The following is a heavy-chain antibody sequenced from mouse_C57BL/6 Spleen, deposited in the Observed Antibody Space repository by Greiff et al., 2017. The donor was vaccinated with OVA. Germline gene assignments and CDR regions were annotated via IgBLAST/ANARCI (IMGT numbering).Heavy chain of an antibody. CDR3: ARDSSGYVRYAMDY. CDR1: GYAFSSSW. D-gene: IGHD3-2*02. Sequence: ESGPELVKPGASVKISCKASGYAFSSSWMNWVKQRPGKGLEWIGRIYPGDGDTNYNGKFKGKATLTADKSSSTAYMQLSSLTSEDSAVYFCARDSSGYVRYAMDYWGQGTSVTVSS. CDR2: IYPGDGDT. V-gene: IGHV1-82*01. J-gene: IGHJ4*01.